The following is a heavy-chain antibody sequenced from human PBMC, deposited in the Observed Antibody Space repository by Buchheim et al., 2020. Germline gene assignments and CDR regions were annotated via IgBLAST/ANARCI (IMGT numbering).Heavy chain of an antibody. CDR3: ARVPLGGYSFNS. CDR2: MNPNSGNT. D-gene: IGHD3-16*01. V-gene: IGHV1-8*01. Sequence: QVQLVQSGAEVKKPGASVKLSCKASGYPFISHDINWVRQAAGQGLEWMGWMNPNSGNTGYAPKFQGRVTMTRNTSISTAYMGLSSLISEDTAVYYCARVPLGGYSFNSWGQGTL. J-gene: IGHJ5*01. CDR1: GYPFISHD.